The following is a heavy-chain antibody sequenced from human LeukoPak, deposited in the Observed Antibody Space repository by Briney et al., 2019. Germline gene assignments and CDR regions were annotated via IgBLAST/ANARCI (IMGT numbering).Heavy chain of an antibody. D-gene: IGHD6-13*01. CDR2: IYHSGST. V-gene: IGHV4-30-2*01. Sequence: KPSQTLSLTCAVSGGSISSGGYSWSWIRQPPGKDLAWIGYIYHSGSTYYNPSLKSRVTISVDRSKNQFSLKLSSVTAADTAVYYCARSALPERRIRSSSWYYFDYWGQGTLVTVSS. CDR3: ARSALPERRIRSSSWYYFDY. J-gene: IGHJ4*02. CDR1: GGSISSGGYS.